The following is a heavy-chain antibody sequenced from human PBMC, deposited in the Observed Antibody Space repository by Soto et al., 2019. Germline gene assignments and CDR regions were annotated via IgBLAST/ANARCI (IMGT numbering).Heavy chain of an antibody. CDR1: GGSVSSSSYY. CDR2: ISYSGST. D-gene: IGHD3-10*01. J-gene: IGHJ6*02. V-gene: IGHV4-39*07. CDR3: ARDIGGMDV. Sequence: SETLSLTCTVSGGSVSSSSYYWGWVRQPPGKGLEWIGSISYSGSTYYNPSLESRVTMSVDTSKNQFSLKLSSLSAADTAVYYCARDIGGMDVWGQGTTVTVSS.